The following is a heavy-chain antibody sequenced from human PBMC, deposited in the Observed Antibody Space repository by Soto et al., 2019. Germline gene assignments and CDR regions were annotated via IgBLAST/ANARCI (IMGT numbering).Heavy chain of an antibody. D-gene: IGHD3-3*01. J-gene: IGHJ4*02. V-gene: IGHV4-30-4*01. CDR2: IYYSGST. CDR3: ARGGYDFWSGYYTKGEDY. Sequence: SETLSLTCTVSGGSISSGDYYWSWIRQPPGKGLEWIGYIYYSGSTYYNPSLKSRVTISVDTSKNQFSLKLSSVTAADTAVYYCARGGYDFWSGYYTKGEDYWGQGTLVTVS. CDR1: GGSISSGDYY.